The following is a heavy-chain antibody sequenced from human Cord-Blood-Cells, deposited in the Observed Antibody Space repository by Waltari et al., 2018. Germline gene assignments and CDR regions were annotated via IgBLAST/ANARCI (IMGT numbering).Heavy chain of an antibody. CDR3: ARLSFGDLYYFDY. D-gene: IGHD3-10*01. CDR1: GYSFTSYW. V-gene: IGHV5-51*01. CDR2: IYPCDSDT. J-gene: IGHJ4*02. Sequence: EVQLVQSGAEVKKPGESLKISCKGSGYSFTSYWLGWVRQMPGKGLEWMGLIYPCDSDTRYTPSCQGQYTISADKSISTSYLQWSSLKASDTAMYYCARLSFGDLYYFDYWGQGTLVTVSS.